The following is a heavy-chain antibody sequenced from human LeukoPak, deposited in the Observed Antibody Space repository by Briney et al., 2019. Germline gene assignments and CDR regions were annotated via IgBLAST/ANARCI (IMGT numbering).Heavy chain of an antibody. J-gene: IGHJ6*03. V-gene: IGHV4-4*07. Sequence: PSETLSLTCTVSGGSISSYYWSWIRQPAGKGLEWIGHVYTSGSTNHNPSLMSRVTMSVDTSKNQFSLRLSSVTAADTAVYYCAREDRYSYGYGYYHYYMEVWGKGTTVTISS. D-gene: IGHD5-18*01. CDR1: GGSISSYY. CDR3: AREDRYSYGYGYYHYYMEV. CDR2: VYTSGST.